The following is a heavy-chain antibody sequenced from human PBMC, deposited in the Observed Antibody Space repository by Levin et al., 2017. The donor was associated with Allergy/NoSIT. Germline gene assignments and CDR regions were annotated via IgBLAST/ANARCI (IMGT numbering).Heavy chain of an antibody. CDR2: ISYDGSNE. CDR1: GFTFSSYA. J-gene: IGHJ6*02. D-gene: IGHD3-10*01. Sequence: CAASGFTFSSYAMHWVRQAPGKGLAWVAGISYDGSNEYYADSVKGRFIISRDNSKNTLYLQMNSLRSEDTAIFYCANMNGFGESKPSYYFYGLDVWGQGTTVTVSS. CDR3: ANMNGFGESKPSYYFYGLDV. V-gene: IGHV3-30*18.